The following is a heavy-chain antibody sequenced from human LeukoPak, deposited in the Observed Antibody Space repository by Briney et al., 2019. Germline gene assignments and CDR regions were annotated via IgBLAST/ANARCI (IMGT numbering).Heavy chain of an antibody. V-gene: IGHV1-46*01. D-gene: IGHD3-22*01. CDR1: GYTFTSYY. CDR2: VNPSGGST. Sequence: ASVKVSCKASGYTFTSYYMHWVRQAPGQGLEWMGIVNPSGGSTSYAQKFQGRVTMTRDMSTSTVYMELSSLRSEDTAVYYCARGWRDSSGYFSSDLAGFPPPDYWGQGTLVTVSS. J-gene: IGHJ4*02. CDR3: ARGWRDSSGYFSSDLAGFPPPDY.